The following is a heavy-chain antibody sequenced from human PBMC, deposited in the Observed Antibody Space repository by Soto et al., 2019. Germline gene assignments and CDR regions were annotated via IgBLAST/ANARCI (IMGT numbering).Heavy chain of an antibody. D-gene: IGHD3-3*01. CDR3: AKGSTIFGVVIIPGFDY. Sequence: GCLSLSCAASGCTFSSYAMSWVGQAPGKGLEWVSAISGSGGSTYYADSVKGWFTSSRDNSKSTLYLQMNSLRAEDTAVYYCAKGSTIFGVVIIPGFDYWGQRTLVTVSS. CDR1: GCTFSSYA. J-gene: IGHJ4*02. CDR2: ISGSGGST. V-gene: IGHV3-23*01.